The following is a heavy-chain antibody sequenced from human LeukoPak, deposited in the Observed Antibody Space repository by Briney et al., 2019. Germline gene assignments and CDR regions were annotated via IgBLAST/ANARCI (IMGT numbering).Heavy chain of an antibody. CDR3: ARDKGEYYYDSSGYRDAFDI. D-gene: IGHD3-22*01. Sequence: SVKVSCKASGGTFSSYAISWVRQAPGQGLEWMGGIIPIFGTANYAQKFQGRVTITADESTSTAYMELSSLRSEDTAVYYCARDKGEYYYDSSGYRDAFDIWGQGTMATVSS. CDR2: IIPIFGTA. V-gene: IGHV1-69*13. J-gene: IGHJ3*02. CDR1: GGTFSSYA.